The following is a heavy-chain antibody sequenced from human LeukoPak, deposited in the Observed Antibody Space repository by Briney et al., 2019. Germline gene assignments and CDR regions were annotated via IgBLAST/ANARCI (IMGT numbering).Heavy chain of an antibody. Sequence: GSLRLSCAASGFTFDDHGMSWVRQAPGKGLEWIGEINHSGSTNYNPSLKSRVTISVDTSENQFSLKLSSVTAADTAVYYCARRRRGYSSSPYNWFDPWGQGTLVTVSS. J-gene: IGHJ5*02. D-gene: IGHD5-18*01. CDR3: ARRRRGYSSSPYNWFDP. CDR1: GFTFDDHG. V-gene: IGHV4-34*01. CDR2: INHSGST.